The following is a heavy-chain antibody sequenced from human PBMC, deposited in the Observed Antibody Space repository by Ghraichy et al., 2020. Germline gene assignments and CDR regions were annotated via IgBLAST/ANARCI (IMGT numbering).Heavy chain of an antibody. J-gene: IGHJ4*02. CDR3: ARLAVTTVTTWADY. Sequence: SETLSLTCTVSGGSISSYYWSWIRQPPGKGLEWIGYIYYSGSTNYNPSLKSRVTISVDTSKNQFSLKLSSVTAADTAVYYCARLAVTTVTTWADYWGQGTLVTVSS. V-gene: IGHV4-59*01. CDR2: IYYSGST. CDR1: GGSISSYY. D-gene: IGHD4-17*01.